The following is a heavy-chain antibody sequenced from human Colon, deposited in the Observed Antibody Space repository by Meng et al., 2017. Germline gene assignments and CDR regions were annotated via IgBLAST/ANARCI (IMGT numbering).Heavy chain of an antibody. CDR3: ARDERGGPYYFDY. J-gene: IGHJ4*02. Sequence: QVHLVQSGAELKKPGASVKVSCQASGYSFTSYGMHWLRQAPGQRPEWMGWIYTADGNRRYSQRFQDRLTITSDTFARTAYMELSSLRSEDTAVYFCARDERGGPYYFDYWGQGTPVTVSS. CDR2: IYTADGNR. CDR1: GYSFTSYG. V-gene: IGHV1-3*04.